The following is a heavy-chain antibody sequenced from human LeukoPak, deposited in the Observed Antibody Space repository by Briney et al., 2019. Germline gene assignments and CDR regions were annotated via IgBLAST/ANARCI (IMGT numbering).Heavy chain of an antibody. CDR3: AIREPIGY. CDR1: GDSINSLDL. D-gene: IGHD1-14*01. J-gene: IGHJ4*02. Sequence: SETLSLTCTVSGDSINSLDLWSWVRQPPGKGLEWIGEMYLSGTTHSNPSVKSRVTISIDKSKNQFFLDLSSVTAADTAVYYCAIREPIGYWGQGTLVTVSS. CDR2: MYLSGTT. V-gene: IGHV4-4*02.